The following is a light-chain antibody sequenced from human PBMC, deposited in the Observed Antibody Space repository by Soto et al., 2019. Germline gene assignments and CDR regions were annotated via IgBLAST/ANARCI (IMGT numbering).Light chain of an antibody. J-gene: IGKJ5*01. V-gene: IGKV1-5*01. CDR1: QSISSW. Sequence: IHISHSPCTLSPPLRERIPLPSGASQSISSWLAWYQQKPGKAPKLLIYDASSLESGVPSRFSGSGSGTEFTLTISSLEPEDFAVYYCQQRSNWPPITFGQGTRLEIK. CDR3: QQRSNWPPIT. CDR2: DAS.